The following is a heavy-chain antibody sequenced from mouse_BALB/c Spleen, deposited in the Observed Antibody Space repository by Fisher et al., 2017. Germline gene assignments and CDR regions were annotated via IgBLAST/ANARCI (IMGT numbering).Heavy chain of an antibody. Sequence: KFKGKATLTVDKSSSTAYMELRSLTSEDTAVYYCARGLPVYAMDYWGQGTSVTVSS. CDR3: ARGLPVYAMDY. V-gene: IGHV1-18*01. J-gene: IGHJ4*01. D-gene: IGHD2-10*01.